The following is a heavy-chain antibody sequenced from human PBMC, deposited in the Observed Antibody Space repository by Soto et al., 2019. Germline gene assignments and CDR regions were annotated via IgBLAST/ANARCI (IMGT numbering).Heavy chain of an antibody. CDR3: VKCGYSFTYLPFDS. Sequence: QVQLQESRPGLVKPSETLSLTCTISGGSISSSSYYWGWIRQPPGKGLEWIGNIYYNGNTYYNPSLNSRVTMSVSTSKNQFSLNLSSVTAADTAVYYCVKCGYSFTYLPFDSWGQGTLVAVSS. CDR2: IYYNGNT. V-gene: IGHV4-39*01. D-gene: IGHD5-18*01. J-gene: IGHJ4*02. CDR1: GGSISSSSYY.